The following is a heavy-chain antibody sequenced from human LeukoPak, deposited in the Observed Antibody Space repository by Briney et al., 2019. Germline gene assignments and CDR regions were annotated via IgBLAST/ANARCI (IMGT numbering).Heavy chain of an antibody. Sequence: GASVKVSCKASGYTFTSYAMHWVRQAPGQRLEWMGWINAGKGNTKYSQKFQGRVTITRDTSASTAYMELSSLRSEDTAVYYCAREGGGIVVVMYYFDYWGQGTLVTVSS. CDR2: INAGKGNT. J-gene: IGHJ4*02. V-gene: IGHV1-3*01. CDR3: AREGGGIVVVMYYFDY. D-gene: IGHD2-2*01. CDR1: GYTFTSYA.